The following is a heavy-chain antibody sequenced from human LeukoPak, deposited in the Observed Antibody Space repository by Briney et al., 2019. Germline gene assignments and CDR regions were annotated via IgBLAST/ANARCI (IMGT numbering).Heavy chain of an antibody. CDR3: AKAASKRTDYGDYAFYYYMDV. J-gene: IGHJ6*03. D-gene: IGHD4-17*01. CDR1: GFTFSSYV. V-gene: IGHV3-30*04. CDR2: ISYDGSNK. Sequence: GGSLRLSCAASGFTFSSYVMHWVRQAPGKGLEWVAVISYDGSNKYYADSVKGRFTISRDDSKNTLYLQMNSLRAEDTAVYYCAKAASKRTDYGDYAFYYYMDVWGKGTTVTISS.